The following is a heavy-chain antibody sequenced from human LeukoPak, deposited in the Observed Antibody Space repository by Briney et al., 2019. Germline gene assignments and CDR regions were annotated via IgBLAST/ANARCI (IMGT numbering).Heavy chain of an antibody. CDR3: AKDGYYSSANHFARLHFDL. Sequence: GGSLRLSCEASGFTFSTHAMNWIRQTPGKGLEWLSVISGDVQTTTYASSVKGRFTISRDSSKNTLYLEMNSLRVEDTAIYYCAKDGYYSSANHFARLHFDLWGRGTRVTVSS. CDR2: ISGDVQTT. V-gene: IGHV3-23*01. D-gene: IGHD3-3*01. J-gene: IGHJ2*01. CDR1: GFTFSTHA.